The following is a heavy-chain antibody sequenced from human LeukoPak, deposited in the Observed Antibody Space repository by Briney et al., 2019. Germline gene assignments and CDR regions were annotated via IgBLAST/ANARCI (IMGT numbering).Heavy chain of an antibody. D-gene: IGHD2-21*02. CDR3: TRQVPLAYCGGDCYSGAFDI. Sequence: SQTLSLTCTVSGGSISSGDYYWSWIRQPPGKGLEWIGYIYYSGSTYYNPSLKSRVTISVDTSKNQFSLKLSSVTAADTAVYYCTRQVPLAYCGGDCYSGAFDIWGQGTMVTVSS. CDR1: GGSISSGDYY. CDR2: IYYSGST. J-gene: IGHJ3*02. V-gene: IGHV4-30-4*01.